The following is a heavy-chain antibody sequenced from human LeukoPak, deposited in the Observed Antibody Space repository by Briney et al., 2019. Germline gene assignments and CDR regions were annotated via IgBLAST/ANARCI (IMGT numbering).Heavy chain of an antibody. J-gene: IGHJ4*02. CDR1: GFTFSSYA. Sequence: PGGSLRLSCAASGFTFSSYAMNWVRQAPGKGLEWVSSISSSSSYIYYADSVKGRFTISRDNAKNSLYLQMNSLRAEDTAVYYCARFAHEGLDYWGQGTLVTVSS. CDR3: ARFAHEGLDY. CDR2: ISSSSSYI. V-gene: IGHV3-21*01.